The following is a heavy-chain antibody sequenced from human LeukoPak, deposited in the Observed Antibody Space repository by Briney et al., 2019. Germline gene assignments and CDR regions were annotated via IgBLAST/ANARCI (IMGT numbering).Heavy chain of an antibody. V-gene: IGHV4-39*01. D-gene: IGHD6-13*01. CDR3: ARQLPTAAADTRGYFDY. CDR2: MFYGGTN. CDR1: GSSISNADYY. Sequence: SETLSLTCSVSGSSISNADYYWGWIRQAPGKGLEWIGSMFYGGTNHYNPSLKSRATISVDTSKNQFSLKLTSVTAADAAIYYCARQLPTAAADTRGYFDYWGQGAVVTVSS. J-gene: IGHJ4*01.